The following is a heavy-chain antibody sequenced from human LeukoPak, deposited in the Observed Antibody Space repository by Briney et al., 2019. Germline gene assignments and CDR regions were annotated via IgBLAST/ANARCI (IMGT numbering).Heavy chain of an antibody. J-gene: IGHJ3*02. CDR1: GFTFGDYA. V-gene: IGHV3-49*03. CDR3: TRLPGGYFDGIGAPWAFDI. Sequence: GGSLRLSCTASGFTFGDYAMSWFRQAPGKGLEWVGFIRSKAYGGATEYAASVKGRFTISRDDSKSIAYLQMNSLKTEDTAVYYCTRLPGGYFDGIGAPWAFDIWGQGTMVTVSS. D-gene: IGHD3-9*01. CDR2: IRSKAYGGAT.